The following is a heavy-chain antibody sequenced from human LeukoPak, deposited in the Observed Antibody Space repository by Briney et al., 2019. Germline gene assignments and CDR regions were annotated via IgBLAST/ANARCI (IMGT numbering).Heavy chain of an antibody. CDR2: IKQDGSEK. CDR3: ARETGTSYYFDY. D-gene: IGHD1-7*01. Sequence: EESLRLSCAASGFTFSSYWMSWVRQAPGKGLEWVANIKQDGSEKYYVDSVKGRFTISRDNAKNSLYLQMNSLRAEDTAVYYCARETGTSYYFDYWGQGTLVTVSS. V-gene: IGHV3-7*01. J-gene: IGHJ4*02. CDR1: GFTFSSYW.